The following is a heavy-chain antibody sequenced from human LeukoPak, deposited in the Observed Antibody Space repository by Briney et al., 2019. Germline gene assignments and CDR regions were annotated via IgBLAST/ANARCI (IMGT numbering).Heavy chain of an antibody. D-gene: IGHD6-19*01. CDR1: GFTFSSYS. J-gene: IGHJ4*02. Sequence: GGSLRLSCAASGFTFSSYSMNWVRQAPGKGLEWVSSISTSSSYIHYADSVKGRFTISRDNAKNSLYLQMNSLRAEDTAVYYCARDTYSSGWGLSDFWGQGTLVTVSS. CDR2: ISTSSSYI. V-gene: IGHV3-21*01. CDR3: ARDTYSSGWGLSDF.